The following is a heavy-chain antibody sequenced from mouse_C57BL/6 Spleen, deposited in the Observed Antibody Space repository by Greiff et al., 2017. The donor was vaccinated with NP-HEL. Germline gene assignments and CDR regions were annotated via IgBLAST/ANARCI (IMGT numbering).Heavy chain of an antibody. CDR2: ISYDGSN. J-gene: IGHJ1*03. CDR1: GYSITSGYY. V-gene: IGHV3-6*01. CDR3: AREEVGRYFDV. Sequence: EVKLVESGPGLVKPSQSLSLTCSVTGYSITSGYYWNWIRQFPGNKLEWMGYISYDGSNNSNPSLKNRISITRDTSKNQFFLKLNSVTTEDTATYYCAREEVGRYFDVWGTGTTVTVSS. D-gene: IGHD4-1*01.